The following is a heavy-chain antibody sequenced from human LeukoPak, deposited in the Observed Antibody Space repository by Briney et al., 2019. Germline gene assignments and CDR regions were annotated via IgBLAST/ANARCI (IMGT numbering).Heavy chain of an antibody. V-gene: IGHV1-2*02. J-gene: IGHJ4*02. CDR2: INPNSGGT. Sequence: ASVKVSCKASGYTFTGYYMHWVRQAPGQGLEWMGWINPNSGGTNYAQKFQGRVTMTRDTSISTAYMEQSRLRSDDTAVYYCASYYDSSGYYPGYWGQGTLVTVSS. D-gene: IGHD3-22*01. CDR3: ASYYDSSGYYPGY. CDR1: GYTFTGYY.